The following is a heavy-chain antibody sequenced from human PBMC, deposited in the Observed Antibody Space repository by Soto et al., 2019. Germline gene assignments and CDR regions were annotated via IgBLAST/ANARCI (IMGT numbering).Heavy chain of an antibody. CDR2: IVPVLDMA. CDR3: ARDRSGSYYSDS. J-gene: IGHJ4*02. Sequence: GASVKVSCKASGGTFSTYTISWVRQAPGQGLEWMGRIVPVLDMANYAQKFQDRVTITADKSTTTAYMELSSLRFEDTAVYYCARDRSGSYYSDSWGQGTLVTVS. V-gene: IGHV1-69*04. D-gene: IGHD3-10*01. CDR1: GGTFSTYT.